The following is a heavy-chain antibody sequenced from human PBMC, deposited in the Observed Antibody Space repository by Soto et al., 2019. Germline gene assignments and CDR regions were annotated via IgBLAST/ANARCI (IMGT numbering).Heavy chain of an antibody. Sequence: GESLKISCKTSGYNFDNYWIIWVRQMPGKGLEWMGRVDPSDSYVNYSPSFQGHIAISIDKSINTAYLQWSSLEASDTAIYYCARPQGGTDWLAPWVQGXRGAVSS. D-gene: IGHD3-16*01. J-gene: IGHJ5*02. CDR3: ARPQGGTDWLAP. V-gene: IGHV5-10-1*01. CDR2: VDPSDSYV. CDR1: GYNFDNYW.